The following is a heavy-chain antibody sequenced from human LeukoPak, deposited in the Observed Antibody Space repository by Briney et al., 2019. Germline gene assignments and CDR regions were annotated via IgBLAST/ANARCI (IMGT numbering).Heavy chain of an antibody. D-gene: IGHD4-11*01. CDR1: GYTFTSHG. Sequence: GASVKVSCKASGYTFTSHGISWVRQAPGQGLEWMGWISTYNGNTNYAQKLQGRVSMTTDTSTSTAYMELSRLRSDDTAVYYCAREVTIGSYFDYWGQGTLVTVSS. V-gene: IGHV1-18*01. CDR3: AREVTIGSYFDY. J-gene: IGHJ4*02. CDR2: ISTYNGNT.